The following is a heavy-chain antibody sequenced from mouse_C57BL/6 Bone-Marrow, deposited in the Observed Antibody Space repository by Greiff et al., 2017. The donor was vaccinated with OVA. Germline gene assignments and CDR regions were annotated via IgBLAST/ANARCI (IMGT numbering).Heavy chain of an antibody. J-gene: IGHJ4*01. Sequence: VKLVESGAELVKPGASVKMSCKASGYTFTTYPIEWMKQNHGKSLEWIGNFHPYNDDTKYNEKFKGKATLTVEKSSSTVYLELSRLTSDDSAVYYCARGRRGYYAMDYWGQGTSVTVSS. CDR3: ARGRRGYYAMDY. CDR2: FHPYNDDT. D-gene: IGHD6-1*01. CDR1: GYTFTTYP. V-gene: IGHV1-47*01.